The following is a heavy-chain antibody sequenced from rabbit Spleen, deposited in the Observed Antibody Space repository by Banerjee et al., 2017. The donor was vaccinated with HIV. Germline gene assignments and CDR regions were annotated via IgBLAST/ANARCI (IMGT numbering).Heavy chain of an antibody. Sequence: QSLEESGGGLVKPGGTLTLTCTVSGFSFSNKAVMCWVRQAPGKGLQWIACINAITGRAVYATWAKGRFTFSKTSSTTVTLQMTSLTAADTATYFCARDAGTSFSTYGMDLWGQGTLVTVS. J-gene: IGHJ6*01. CDR3: ARDAGTSFSTYGMDL. CDR2: INAITGRA. CDR1: GFSFSNKAV. D-gene: IGHD8-1*01. V-gene: IGHV1S40*01.